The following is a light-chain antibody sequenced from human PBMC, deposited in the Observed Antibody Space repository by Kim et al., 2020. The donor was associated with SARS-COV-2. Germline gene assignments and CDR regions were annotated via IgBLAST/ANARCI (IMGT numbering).Light chain of an antibody. CDR3: QQFNSYPT. V-gene: IGKV1-13*02. CDR2: DAS. CDR1: QGISSA. J-gene: IGKJ4*01. Sequence: AIQLTQSPSSLSASVGDRVTITCRASQGISSALAWYQQKPGKAPKLLIYDASSSESGVPSRFSGSGSGTDFTLTISSLQPEDFATYYCQQFNSYPTFGGGTKVDIK.